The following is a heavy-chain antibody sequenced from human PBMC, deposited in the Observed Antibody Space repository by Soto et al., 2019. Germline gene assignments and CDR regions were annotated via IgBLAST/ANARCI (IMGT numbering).Heavy chain of an antibody. Sequence: SETLSLTCTVSVGSISSSSYYWGWIRQPPGKGLEWIGSIYYSGSTYYNPSLKSRVTISVDTSKNQFSLKLSSVTAADTAVYYCALGYSSSWDYYYYGMDVWGQGTTVTVSS. J-gene: IGHJ6*02. CDR1: VGSISSSSYY. CDR2: IYYSGST. V-gene: IGHV4-39*01. D-gene: IGHD6-13*01. CDR3: ALGYSSSWDYYYYGMDV.